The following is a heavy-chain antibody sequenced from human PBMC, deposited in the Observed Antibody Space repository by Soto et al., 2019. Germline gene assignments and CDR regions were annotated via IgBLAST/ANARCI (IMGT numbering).Heavy chain of an antibody. Sequence: SVKVSCKASGGTFSSYAISWVRQAPGQGLEWMGGIIPIFGTANYAQKFQGRVTITADKSTSTAYMELSSLRSEDTAVYYCARNHRIAGPNFDYWGQGTLVTVSS. CDR3: ARNHRIAGPNFDY. CDR1: GGTFSSYA. J-gene: IGHJ4*02. V-gene: IGHV1-69*06. D-gene: IGHD2-21*01. CDR2: IIPIFGTA.